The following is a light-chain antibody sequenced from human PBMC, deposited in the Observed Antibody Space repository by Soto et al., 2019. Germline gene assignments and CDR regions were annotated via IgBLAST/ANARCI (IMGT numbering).Light chain of an antibody. CDR3: CSYAGSYSWV. CDR1: SSDVGGYNY. J-gene: IGLJ3*02. CDR2: DVS. Sequence: QSALTQPRSVSGSPGQSVTISCTGTSSDVGGYNYVSWYQQHPGKAPKLMIYDVSKRPSGVPDRFSCSKSGNTASLTISGLQAEEEADYYCCSYAGSYSWVFGGGTQLTVL. V-gene: IGLV2-11*01.